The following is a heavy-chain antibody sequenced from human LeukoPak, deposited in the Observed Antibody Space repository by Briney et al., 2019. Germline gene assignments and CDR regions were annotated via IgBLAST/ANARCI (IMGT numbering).Heavy chain of an antibody. CDR3: TRNGWGYYYDSSGYYYMDV. J-gene: IGHJ6*03. Sequence: PGGSLRLSCTASGFTFGDYAMSWFRQAPGKGLEWVGFIRSKAYGGTTEYAASVKGRFTISRDDSKSIAYLQMNSLKTEDTAVYYCTRNGWGYYYDSSGYYYMDVWGKGTTVTVSS. V-gene: IGHV3-49*03. CDR1: GFTFGDYA. D-gene: IGHD3-22*01. CDR2: IRSKAYGGTT.